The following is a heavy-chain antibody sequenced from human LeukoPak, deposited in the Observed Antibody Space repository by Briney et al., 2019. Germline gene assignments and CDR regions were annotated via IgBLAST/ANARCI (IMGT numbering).Heavy chain of an antibody. J-gene: IGHJ4*02. Sequence: GGSLRLSCAASGFTFSSYSMNWVRQAPGKGLEWVSYISSSSSTVYYADSVKGRFTISRDNAKNSLYLQMNSLGAGDTAVYYCARGRRYYDYVWGSYREIDYWGQGTLVTVSS. CDR3: ARGRRYYDYVWGSYREIDY. D-gene: IGHD3-16*02. CDR1: GFTFSSYS. CDR2: ISSSSSTV. V-gene: IGHV3-48*01.